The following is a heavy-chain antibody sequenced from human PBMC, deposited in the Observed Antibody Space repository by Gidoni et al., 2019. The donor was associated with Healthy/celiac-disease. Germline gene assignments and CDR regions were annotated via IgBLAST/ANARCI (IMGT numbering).Heavy chain of an antibody. CDR1: GFPFSGHS. CDR2: SSSSSSSI. CDR3: AREGSGYQGYFDY. V-gene: IGHV3-21*01. J-gene: IGHJ4*02. Sequence: EVPLVESGGGLVTPGGSLSLSCAASGFPFSGHSMNWARQPPGKGLEGVSSSSSSSSSIYYADSVKGRFTISRDNAKNSLYLQMNSLRAEDTSVYYCAREGSGYQGYFDYWGQGTLVTVSS. D-gene: IGHD3-22*01.